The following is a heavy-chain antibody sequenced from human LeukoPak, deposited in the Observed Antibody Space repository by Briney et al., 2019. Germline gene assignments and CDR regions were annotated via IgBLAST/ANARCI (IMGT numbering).Heavy chain of an antibody. CDR1: GGSISSGSYY. D-gene: IGHD2-2*01. J-gene: IGHJ5*02. V-gene: IGHV4-61*02. CDR2: IYTSGST. Sequence: SETLSLTCTVSGGSISSGSYYWSWIRQPAGKGLEWIGRIYTSGSTNYNPSLKSRVTISVDTSKNQFSLKLSSVTAADTAVYYCARGHVAGIPVEVYWFDPWGQGTLVTVSS. CDR3: ARGHVAGIPVEVYWFDP.